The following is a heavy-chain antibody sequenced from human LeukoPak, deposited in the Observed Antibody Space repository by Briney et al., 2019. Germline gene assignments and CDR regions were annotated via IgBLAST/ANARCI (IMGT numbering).Heavy chain of an antibody. CDR3: ARPEYSSSWYLGAFDI. CDR2: INPNSGGT. V-gene: IGHV1-2*02. J-gene: IGHJ3*02. D-gene: IGHD6-13*01. Sequence: ASVKVSCKASGYTFTGYYTHWVRQAPGQGLEWMGWINPNSGGTNYAQKFQGRVTMTRDTSISTAYMELSRLRSDDTAVYYCARPEYSSSWYLGAFDIWGQGTMVTVSS. CDR1: GYTFTGYY.